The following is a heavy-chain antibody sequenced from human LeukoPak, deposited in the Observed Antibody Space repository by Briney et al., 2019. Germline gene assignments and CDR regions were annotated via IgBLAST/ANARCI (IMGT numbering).Heavy chain of an antibody. Sequence: GGSLRLSCAASGFTFSSYGMSWVRQAPGKGLEWVANIKRDGSEKYYVDSVKGRFTISRDNAKNSLYLQMNSLRAEDTAVYYCASTASIHDYFDYWGQGTLVTVSS. J-gene: IGHJ4*02. CDR2: IKRDGSEK. V-gene: IGHV3-7*01. D-gene: IGHD2/OR15-2a*01. CDR3: ASTASIHDYFDY. CDR1: GFTFSSYG.